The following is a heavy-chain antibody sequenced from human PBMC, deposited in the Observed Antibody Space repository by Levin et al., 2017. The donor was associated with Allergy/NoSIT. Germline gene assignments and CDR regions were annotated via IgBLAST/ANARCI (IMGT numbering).Heavy chain of an antibody. CDR1: GGSFSGYY. CDR2: INHSGST. J-gene: IGHJ4*02. V-gene: IGHV4-34*01. Sequence: SETLSLTCAVYGGSFSGYYWSWIRQPPGKGLEWIGEINHSGSTNYNPSLKSRVTISVDTSKNQFSLKLSSVTAADTAVYYCARERLARAFDYWGQGTLVTVSS. CDR3: ARERLARAFDY.